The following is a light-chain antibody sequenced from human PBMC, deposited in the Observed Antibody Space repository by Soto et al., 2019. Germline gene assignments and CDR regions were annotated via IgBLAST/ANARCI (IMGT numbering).Light chain of an antibody. Sequence: QSALTQPASVSGSPGQSITISCTGTSSDVGRYNFVSWYQQHPGKAPKVMIYEVTKRPSAVSNRFSGSKSGNTAFLTISGLQAEDVADYYCCSDAGSGIYVFGTGSKLTVL. V-gene: IGLV2-23*02. J-gene: IGLJ1*01. CDR1: SSDVGRYNF. CDR3: CSDAGSGIYV. CDR2: EVT.